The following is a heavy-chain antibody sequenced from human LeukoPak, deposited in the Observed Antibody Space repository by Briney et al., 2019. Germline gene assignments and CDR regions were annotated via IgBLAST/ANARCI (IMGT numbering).Heavy chain of an antibody. V-gene: IGHV3-23*01. Sequence: PGGSLRLSCAASGFTFSSYAMSWVRQAPGKGLEWVSGISGSGGSTYYADSVKGRLTISRDNSKNTLYLQMNSLRAEDTAVYYCAKDRGYHGDFLDYWGQGTLVTVYS. CDR3: AKDRGYHGDFLDY. CDR1: GFTFSSYA. CDR2: ISGSGGST. J-gene: IGHJ4*02. D-gene: IGHD3-10*01.